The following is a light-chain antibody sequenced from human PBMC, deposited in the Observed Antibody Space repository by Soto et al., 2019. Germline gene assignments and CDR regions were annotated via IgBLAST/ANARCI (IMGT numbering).Light chain of an antibody. CDR1: QSVSID. CDR3: QQYNKWPLT. J-gene: IGKJ1*01. Sequence: EVVMTQAQGTLVVSGGGRVTLSCRASQSVSIDLAWYQQTPGQAPRLLIYGASTRATGIPVRFSGSASGTELTHTISSLQSEDFTVYYCQQYNKWPLTFGQGTKVDIK. V-gene: IGKV3-15*01. CDR2: GAS.